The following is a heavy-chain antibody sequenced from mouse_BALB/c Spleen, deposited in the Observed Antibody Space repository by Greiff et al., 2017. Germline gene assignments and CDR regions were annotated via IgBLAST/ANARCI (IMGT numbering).Heavy chain of an antibody. CDR2: IDPANGNT. J-gene: IGHJ2*01. Sequence: EVQLQESGAELVKPGASVKLSCTASGFNIKDTYMHWVKQRPEQGLEWIGRIDPANGNTKYDPKFQGKATITADTSSNTAYLQLSSLTSEDTAVYYCASHYYGSSYDYWGQGTTLTVSS. CDR1: GFNIKDTY. CDR3: ASHYYGSSYDY. V-gene: IGHV14-3*02. D-gene: IGHD1-1*01.